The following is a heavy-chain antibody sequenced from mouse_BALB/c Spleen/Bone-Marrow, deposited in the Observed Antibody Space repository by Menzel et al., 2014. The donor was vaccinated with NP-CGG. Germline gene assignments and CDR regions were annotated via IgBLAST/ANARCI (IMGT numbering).Heavy chain of an antibody. CDR2: IRNKANGHTT. V-gene: IGHV7-3*02. CDR1: GVTFTDYY. CDR3: ARDINDGYYWYFDV. Sequence: EVMLVESGGGLVQPGGSLRLSCATSGVTFTDYYMSWVRPPPGKALEWLGFIRNKANGHTTEYSASVKGRFTISRDNSQSILYLQMNTLRAEDSATYYCARDINDGYYWYFDVWGAGTTVTVSS. D-gene: IGHD2-3*01. J-gene: IGHJ1*01.